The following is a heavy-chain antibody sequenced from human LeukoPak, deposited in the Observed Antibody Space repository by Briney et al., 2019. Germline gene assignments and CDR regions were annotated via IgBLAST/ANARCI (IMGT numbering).Heavy chain of an antibody. D-gene: IGHD3-22*01. Sequence: PGGSLRLSCAASGFTVSSNFMSWVRQAPGKGLEWVSVIYSGGSTYYADSVKGRFTISRHNSKNTLYLQMNSLRAEDTAVYYCARGVGGSGYYYFDYWGQGTLVTVSS. V-gene: IGHV3-53*04. CDR1: GFTVSSNF. CDR2: IYSGGST. CDR3: ARGVGGSGYYYFDY. J-gene: IGHJ4*02.